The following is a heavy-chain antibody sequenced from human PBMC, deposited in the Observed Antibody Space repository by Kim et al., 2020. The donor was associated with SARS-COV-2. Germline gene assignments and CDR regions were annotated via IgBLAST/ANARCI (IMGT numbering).Heavy chain of an antibody. D-gene: IGHD3-3*01. CDR1: GGTFSSYA. Sequence: SVKVSCKASGGTFSSYAISWVRQAPGQGLEWMGRIIPILGIANYAQKFQGRVTITADKSTSTAYMELSSLRSEDTAVYYCARADYDFWSGCYFDYWGQGTLVTVSS. V-gene: IGHV1-69*04. J-gene: IGHJ4*02. CDR3: ARADYDFWSGCYFDY. CDR2: IIPILGIA.